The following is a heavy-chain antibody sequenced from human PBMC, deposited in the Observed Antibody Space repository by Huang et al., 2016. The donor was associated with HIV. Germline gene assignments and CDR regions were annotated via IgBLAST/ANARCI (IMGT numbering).Heavy chain of an antibody. J-gene: IGHJ4*02. V-gene: IGHV2-5*01. CDR2: IYSNGDG. Sequence: QITLRESGPALVKPTQTLTLTCTFSGFSLTTTGGGVGWIRQPPGQALDLRAFIYSNGDGRYSPSLSSRLTITKDTSKNQVVLTMTNMDPVDTATYYCAHSTDASAATFYFDFWGQGTLVAVSS. D-gene: IGHD6-25*01. CDR1: GFSLTTTGGG. CDR3: AHSTDASAATFYFDF.